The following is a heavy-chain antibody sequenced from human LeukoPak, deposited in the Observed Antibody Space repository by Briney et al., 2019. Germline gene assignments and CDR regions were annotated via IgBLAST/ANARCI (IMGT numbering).Heavy chain of an antibody. Sequence: GESLKISCRGSGYSFTSYWIGWVRQMPGKGLEWMGIIYPGDSDTRYSPSFQGQVTISADKSISTAYLQWSSLKASDTAMYYCARLGDGGLTQTKWDYWGQGTLVTVSS. CDR3: ARLGDGGLTQTKWDY. V-gene: IGHV5-51*01. D-gene: IGHD3-10*01. J-gene: IGHJ4*02. CDR1: GYSFTSYW. CDR2: IYPGDSDT.